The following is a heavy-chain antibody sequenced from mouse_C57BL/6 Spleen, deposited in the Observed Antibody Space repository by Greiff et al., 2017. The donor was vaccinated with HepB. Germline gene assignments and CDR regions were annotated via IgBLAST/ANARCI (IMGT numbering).Heavy chain of an antibody. J-gene: IGHJ1*03. Sequence: VQLKESGPELVKPGASVKIPCKASGYTFTDYYMNWVKQSHGKSLEWIGDINPNNGGTSYNQKFKGKATLTVDKSSSTAYMELRSLTSEDSAVYYCARGYGSSHWYFDVWGTGTTVTVSS. D-gene: IGHD1-1*01. CDR1: GYTFTDYY. CDR3: ARGYGSSHWYFDV. CDR2: INPNNGGT. V-gene: IGHV1-26*01.